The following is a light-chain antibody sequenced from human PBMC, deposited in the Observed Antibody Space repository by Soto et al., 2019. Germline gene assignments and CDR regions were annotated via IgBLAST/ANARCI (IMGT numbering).Light chain of an antibody. V-gene: IGLV2-14*01. CDR1: SRDVGGYNY. J-gene: IGLJ1*01. Sequence: QSALTQPASVSGSLGQSITISCTGTSRDVGGYNYVSWYQQHPGKAPKLMIYEVSNRPSGVSNRFSGSKSGNTASLTISGLQAEDEADYYCSSYTSSSTRVFGTGTKLTVL. CDR3: SSYTSSSTRV. CDR2: EVS.